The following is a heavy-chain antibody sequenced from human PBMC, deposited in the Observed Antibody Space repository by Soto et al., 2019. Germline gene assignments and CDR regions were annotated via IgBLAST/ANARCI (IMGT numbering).Heavy chain of an antibody. CDR1: GYTFTSYY. V-gene: IGHV1-46*01. CDR3: ARDTGNQDRPNWFDP. CDR2: INPSGGST. Sequence: ASVKVSCKASGYTFTSYYMHWVRQAPGQGLEWMGIINPSGGSTSYAQKFQGRVTMTRDTSTSTVYMELSSLRSEDTAVYYCARDTGNQDRPNWFDPWGQGTLVTVPS. J-gene: IGHJ5*02.